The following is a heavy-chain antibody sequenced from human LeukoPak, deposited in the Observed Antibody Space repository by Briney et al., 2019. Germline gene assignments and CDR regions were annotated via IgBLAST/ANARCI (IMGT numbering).Heavy chain of an antibody. Sequence: GGSLRLSCAASGFTFSSYWMSWVRQAPGKGLGWGANIKQDGSEKYYVDSVKGRFTISRDNAKNSLYLQMNSLRAENTAVYYCAREKKSSYYYYMDVWGKGTTVTVSS. D-gene: IGHD3-16*02. CDR2: IKQDGSEK. V-gene: IGHV3-7*01. J-gene: IGHJ6*03. CDR1: GFTFSSYW. CDR3: AREKKSSYYYYMDV.